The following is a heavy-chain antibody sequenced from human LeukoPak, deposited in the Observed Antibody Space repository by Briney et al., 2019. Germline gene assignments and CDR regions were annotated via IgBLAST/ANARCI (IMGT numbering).Heavy chain of an antibody. CDR3: ARSDGSGSNSAFDI. J-gene: IGHJ3*02. CDR1: GFTFSSYG. Sequence: PGGSLRLSCAASGFTFSSYGMHWVRQAPGKGLEWVAFIRYDGSNKYYADSVKGRFTISRDNSKNTLYLQMNSLRAEDTAVYYCARSDGSGSNSAFDIWGQGTMVTVSS. CDR2: IRYDGSNK. D-gene: IGHD3-10*01. V-gene: IGHV3-30*02.